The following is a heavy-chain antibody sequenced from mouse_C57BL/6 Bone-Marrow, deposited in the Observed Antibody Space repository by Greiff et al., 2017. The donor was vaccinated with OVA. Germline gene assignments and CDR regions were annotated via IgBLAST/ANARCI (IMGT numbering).Heavy chain of an antibody. CDR1: GYTFTSYW. Sequence: QVQLQQPGAELVKPGASVKLSCKASGYTFTSYWMHWVKQRPGQGLEWIGMIHPNSGSTNYNEKFKSKATLTVDKSSSTAYMQLSSLTSEDSAVYYCARSGDGYFPFADWGQGTLVTVSA. CDR3: ARSGDGYFPFAD. D-gene: IGHD2-3*01. CDR2: IHPNSGST. V-gene: IGHV1-64*01. J-gene: IGHJ3*01.